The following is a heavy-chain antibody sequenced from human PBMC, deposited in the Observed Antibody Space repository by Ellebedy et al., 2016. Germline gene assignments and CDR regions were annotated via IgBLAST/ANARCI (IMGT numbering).Heavy chain of an antibody. D-gene: IGHD3-10*01. Sequence: GGSLRLXXAASGFTFSSYDMHWVRQATGKGLEWVSAIGSAGDTYYPDSVKGRFTISRENAKNSLYLQMNSLRAGDTAVYYCARASVVRGPYYYYGMDVWGQGTTVTVSS. CDR1: GFTFSSYD. CDR3: ARASVVRGPYYYYGMDV. J-gene: IGHJ6*02. V-gene: IGHV3-13*01. CDR2: IGSAGDT.